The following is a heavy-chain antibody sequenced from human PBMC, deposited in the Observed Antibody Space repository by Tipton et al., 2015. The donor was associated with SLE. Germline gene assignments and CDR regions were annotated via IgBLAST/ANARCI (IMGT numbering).Heavy chain of an antibody. Sequence: SLRLSCAASGFTFGTYAMSWVRQAPGKGPEWVSAISATTGSTHYADSVKGRFTISRDNSKNTLYLQMNSLRADDTAVYYCARFAGASTLYYFDYWGQGPLVTVSS. CDR2: ISATTGST. D-gene: IGHD3-16*01. J-gene: IGHJ4*02. CDR1: GFTFGTYA. V-gene: IGHV3-23*01. CDR3: ARFAGASTLYYFDY.